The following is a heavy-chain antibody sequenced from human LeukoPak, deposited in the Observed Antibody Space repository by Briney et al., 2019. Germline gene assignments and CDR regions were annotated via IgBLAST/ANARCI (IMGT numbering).Heavy chain of an antibody. D-gene: IGHD3-22*01. J-gene: IGHJ4*02. Sequence: SQTLSLTCAIPGVSVSSNSAAWNWIRQSPSRGLEWLGRTYYRSKWYNDYAVSVKSRITINPDTSKNQFSLQLNSVTPEDTAVYYCARSGYSDSSGYYGGFSFWGQGTLVTVSS. CDR3: ARSGYSDSSGYYGGFSF. V-gene: IGHV6-1*01. CDR2: TYYRSKWYN. CDR1: GVSVSSNSAA.